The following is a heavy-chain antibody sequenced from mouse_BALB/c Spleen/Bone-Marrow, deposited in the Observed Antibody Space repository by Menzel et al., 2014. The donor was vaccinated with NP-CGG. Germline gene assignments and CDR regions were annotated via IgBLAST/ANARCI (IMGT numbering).Heavy chain of an antibody. Sequence: EVKLMESGPGLVKPSQSLSLTCTVTGYSITSDYAWHWIRQFPGNKLEWMGHITYDGGTSCNPSLKSRISFTRDTSKNQFFLQLNSVTIEDTATYYCARSGNFFDYWGQGTTLTVSS. J-gene: IGHJ2*01. CDR1: GYSITSDYA. D-gene: IGHD1-3*01. CDR2: ITYDGGT. CDR3: ARSGNFFDY. V-gene: IGHV3-2*02.